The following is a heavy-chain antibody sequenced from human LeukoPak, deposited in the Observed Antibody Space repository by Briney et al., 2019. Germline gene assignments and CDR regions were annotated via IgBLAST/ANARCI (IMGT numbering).Heavy chain of an antibody. CDR2: MSYDGSNK. D-gene: IGHD2-2*01. V-gene: IGHV3-30-3*01. CDR1: GFTFSSYA. CDR3: ARAPGAYCSSTSCYHFDY. J-gene: IGHJ4*02. Sequence: GGSLRLSCAASGFTFSSYAMHWVRQAPGKGLEWVAVMSYDGSNKYYADSVKGRFTISRDNSKNTLYLRMNSLRAEDTAVYYCARAPGAYCSSTSCYHFDYWGQGTLVTVSS.